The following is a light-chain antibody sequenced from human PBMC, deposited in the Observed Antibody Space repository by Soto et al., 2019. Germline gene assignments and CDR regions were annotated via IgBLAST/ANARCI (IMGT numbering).Light chain of an antibody. Sequence: DIQLTQSPPTLSASVGDRVTITCRASQTISTWMALYQQKPGKAPKLLVYDASTLQSGVASRFSGSGSGTEFTLIISGLQPDDSATYYCQQYTNTNNPWMFGQGTKVDIK. CDR3: QQYTNTNNPWM. CDR1: QTISTW. V-gene: IGKV1-5*01. J-gene: IGKJ1*01. CDR2: DAS.